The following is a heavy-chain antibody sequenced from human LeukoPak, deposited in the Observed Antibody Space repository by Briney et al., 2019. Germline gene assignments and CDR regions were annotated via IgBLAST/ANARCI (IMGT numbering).Heavy chain of an antibody. CDR2: IYINGST. CDR1: GGSISSDSYY. CDR3: AREGLGYCSGGSCYPNWFDP. V-gene: IGHV4-61*02. Sequence: PSETLSLTCTVSGGSISSDSYYWSWIRQPAGKGLEWIGCIYINGSTNYNPSLKSRVTISVDTSNNQFSLKLNSVTAADTAVYYCAREGLGYCSGGSCYPNWFDPWGQGTLVTVSS. D-gene: IGHD2-15*01. J-gene: IGHJ5*02.